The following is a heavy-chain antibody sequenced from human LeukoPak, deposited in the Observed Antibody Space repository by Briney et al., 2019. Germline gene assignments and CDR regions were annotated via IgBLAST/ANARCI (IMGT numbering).Heavy chain of an antibody. Sequence: PGGSLRLSCAASGFTFSSYAMSWVRQAPGKGLEWVSAISGSGGSTYYADSVKGRFTISRDNSKNTLYLQMNSLRAGDTAVYYCALRYCSNGYQFDYWGQGTLVTVSS. CDR2: ISGSGGST. V-gene: IGHV3-23*01. J-gene: IGHJ4*02. CDR1: GFTFSSYA. D-gene: IGHD2-2*01. CDR3: ALRYCSNGYQFDY.